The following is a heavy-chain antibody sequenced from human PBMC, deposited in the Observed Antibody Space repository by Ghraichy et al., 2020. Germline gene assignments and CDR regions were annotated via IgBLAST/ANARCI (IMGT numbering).Heavy chain of an antibody. CDR3: ARVGGMGSAVDY. V-gene: IGHV1-69*13. J-gene: IGHJ4*02. CDR2: IIPIFGTA. CDR1: GGTFSSYA. D-gene: IGHD3-10*01. Sequence: SVKVSCKASGGTFSSYAISWVRQAPGQGLEWMGGIIPIFGTANYAQKFQGRVTITADESTSTAYMELSSLRSEDTAVYYCARVGGMGSAVDYWGQGTLVTVSS.